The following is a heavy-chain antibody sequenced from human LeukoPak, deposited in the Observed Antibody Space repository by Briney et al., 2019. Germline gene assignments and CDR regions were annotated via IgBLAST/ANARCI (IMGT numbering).Heavy chain of an antibody. V-gene: IGHV3-72*01. CDR3: ARHAADYDVLTGSYSGDYFDY. Sequence: GGSLRLSCAAPGFIFRNHYMDWVRQAPGKGLEWVGRIRHKVHSYTTEYAASVRGRFIISRDDSQNSLYLQMNSLKTDDTAVYYCARHAADYDVLTGSYSGDYFDYWGQGTLVTVSS. D-gene: IGHD3-9*01. J-gene: IGHJ4*02. CDR1: GFIFRNHY. CDR2: IRHKVHSYTT.